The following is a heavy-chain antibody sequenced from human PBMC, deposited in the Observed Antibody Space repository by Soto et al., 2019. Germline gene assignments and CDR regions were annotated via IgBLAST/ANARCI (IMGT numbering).Heavy chain of an antibody. V-gene: IGHV1-69*13. CDR1: GGTFSSYA. CDR2: IIPIFGTA. CDR3: ARSQGITFGGVIVHTVGYFDY. J-gene: IGHJ4*02. D-gene: IGHD3-16*02. Sequence: ASVKVSCKASGGTFSSYAISWVRQAPGQGLEWMGGIIPIFGTANYAQKFQGRVTITADESTSTAYMELSSLRSEDTAVYYCARSQGITFGGVIVHTVGYFDYWGQGTLVTVSS.